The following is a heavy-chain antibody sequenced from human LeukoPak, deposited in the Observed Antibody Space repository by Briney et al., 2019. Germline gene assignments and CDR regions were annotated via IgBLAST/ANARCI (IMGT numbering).Heavy chain of an antibody. J-gene: IGHJ2*01. CDR3: ATSALYYDSEVTYWYFDI. CDR2: IYGSGST. Sequence: PSETLSLTCTVSGGSIRSYWSWIRQPAGKGLEWIGRIYGSGSTDYNPALKSRVTISVDTAKNQFSLKLRSVTAADTAMYYCATSALYYDSEVTYWYFDIWGRGTLVAVSS. D-gene: IGHD3-22*01. CDR1: GGSIRSY. V-gene: IGHV4-4*07.